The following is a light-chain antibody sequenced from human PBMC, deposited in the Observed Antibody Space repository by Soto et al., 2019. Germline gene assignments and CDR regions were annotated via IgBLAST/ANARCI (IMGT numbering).Light chain of an antibody. CDR1: SFGTKS. CDR2: YDS. CDR3: QEWDSSSGHPVI. V-gene: IGLV3-21*04. Sequence: SYVVTQAPSVSVAPGETATITCAGCSFGTKSVHWYQQKPGQAPVLVTDYDSDRPSGIPGRFFGSNSGSTATLTISRVEAWDEADYCCQEWDSSSGHPVIFGGGTKVTVL. J-gene: IGLJ2*01.